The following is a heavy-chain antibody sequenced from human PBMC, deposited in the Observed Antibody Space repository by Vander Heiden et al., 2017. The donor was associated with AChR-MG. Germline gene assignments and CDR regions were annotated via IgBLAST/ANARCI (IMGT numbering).Heavy chain of an antibody. J-gene: IGHJ6*02. CDR2: ISSRSNYT. CDR1: GFSFSDYY. CDR3: ARGGYDRSGYLDYSRYYGMDV. V-gene: IGHV3-11*06. D-gene: IGHD3-22*01. Sequence: QVQLVESGGGLVKPGGSLRLSCSASGFSFSDYYMAWIRQTPGKGLEWISYISSRSNYTNYADSVRGRFTISRDNAKTSLYLQMSSLRVEDTSVYYCARGGYDRSGYLDYSRYYGMDVWGHGTTVVVSS.